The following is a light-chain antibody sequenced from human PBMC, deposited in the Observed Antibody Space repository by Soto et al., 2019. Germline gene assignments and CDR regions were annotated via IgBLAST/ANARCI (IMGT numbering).Light chain of an antibody. CDR1: SSNIGAGYG. Sequence: QSVLTQPPSVSGAPGQRVTISCTGSSSNIGAGYGVHWYQHLPGTAPKLLIYGNSNRPSGVPDRFSGSKSGPSASLAITGLQADDEADYYCQSYDSSLSAPYVFGTGTEVTVL. CDR2: GNS. CDR3: QSYDSSLSAPYV. V-gene: IGLV1-40*01. J-gene: IGLJ1*01.